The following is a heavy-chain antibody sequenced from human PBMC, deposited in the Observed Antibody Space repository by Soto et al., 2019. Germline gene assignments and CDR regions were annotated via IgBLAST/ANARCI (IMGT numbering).Heavy chain of an antibody. V-gene: IGHV3-48*01. CDR1: GFTFSSYS. CDR3: ASLDDCSGGSCYSPDYYYYMDV. J-gene: IGHJ6*03. Sequence: PGGSLRLSCAASGFTFSSYSMNWVRQAPGKGLEWVSYISSSSSTIYYADSVKGRFTISRDNAKNSLYLQMNSLRAEDTAVYYCASLDDCSGGSCYSPDYYYYMDVWGKGTTVTVSS. CDR2: ISSSSSTI. D-gene: IGHD2-15*01.